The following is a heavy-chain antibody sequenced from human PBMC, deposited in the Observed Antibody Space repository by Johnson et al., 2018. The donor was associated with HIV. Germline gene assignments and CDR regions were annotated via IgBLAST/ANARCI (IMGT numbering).Heavy chain of an antibody. CDR3: ASGWGIVVSDAFDI. V-gene: IGHV3-30*04. CDR1: GFTFSSYA. J-gene: IGHJ3*02. Sequence: QVQLVESGGGVVQPGRSLSLSCAASGFTFSSYAMHWVRQAPAKGLEWVAIISYDGGDKDYADSVKGRFTISRDSSKNTLYLQMNSLRAEDTAVYYCASGWGIVVSDAFDIWGQGTMVTVSS. D-gene: IGHD6-19*01. CDR2: ISYDGGDK.